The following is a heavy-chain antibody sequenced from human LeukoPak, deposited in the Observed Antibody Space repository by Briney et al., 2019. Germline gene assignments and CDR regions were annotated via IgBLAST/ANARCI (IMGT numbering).Heavy chain of an antibody. V-gene: IGHV3-48*01. Sequence: GGSLRLSCAASGLTFSVYSMNWVRQAPGKGLEWVSYISSSGNTMYYADSVKGRFTISRDNAKSSLYLQMNSLRAEDTAVYYCARQTSGSYYGFDYWGQGTLVTVSS. CDR1: GLTFSVYS. CDR2: ISSSGNTM. J-gene: IGHJ4*02. D-gene: IGHD1-26*01. CDR3: ARQTSGSYYGFDY.